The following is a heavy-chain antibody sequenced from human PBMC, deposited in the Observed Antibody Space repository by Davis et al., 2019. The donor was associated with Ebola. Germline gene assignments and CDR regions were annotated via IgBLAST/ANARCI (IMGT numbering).Heavy chain of an antibody. Sequence: SWLRQAPGKGLEWVGRIKSKTGGGTTDYAAPVKGRFTLSRDDSKNTLFLQLNGLKTEDTAVYYCATNTFYHDTYWGKGTLVTVFS. CDR3: ATNTFYHDTY. J-gene: IGHJ4*02. CDR2: IKSKTGGGTT. D-gene: IGHD2/OR15-2a*01. V-gene: IGHV3-15*01.